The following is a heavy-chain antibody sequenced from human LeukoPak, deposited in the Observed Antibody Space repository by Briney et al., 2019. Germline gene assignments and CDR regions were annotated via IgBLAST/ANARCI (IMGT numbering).Heavy chain of an antibody. CDR3: ARGPRSPYYYGSGSYSYY. Sequence: PGGSLRLSCAASGFTFSSYDMTWVRQAPGRGLEWVSSIRPSGDNTYYADSVKGRFTISRDNAKNSLYLQMNSLRAEDTAVYCCARGPRSPYYYGSGSYSYYWGRGTLVTVSS. CDR1: GFTFSSYD. D-gene: IGHD3-10*01. V-gene: IGHV3-21*04. CDR2: IRPSGDNT. J-gene: IGHJ4*02.